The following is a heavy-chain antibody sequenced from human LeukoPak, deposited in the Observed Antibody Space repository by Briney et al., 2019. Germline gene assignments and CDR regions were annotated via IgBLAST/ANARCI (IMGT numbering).Heavy chain of an antibody. D-gene: IGHD3-10*02. CDR3: AELGITMIGGV. J-gene: IGHJ6*04. CDR2: ISYDGSNK. CDR1: GFTFSSYG. Sequence: GGSLRLSCAASGFTFSSYGMHWVRQAPGKGLEWVAVISYDGSNKYYADSVQGRFTISRDNSKNTLYLQMNSLRAEDTAVYYCAELGITMIGGVWGKGTTVTISS. V-gene: IGHV3-30*18.